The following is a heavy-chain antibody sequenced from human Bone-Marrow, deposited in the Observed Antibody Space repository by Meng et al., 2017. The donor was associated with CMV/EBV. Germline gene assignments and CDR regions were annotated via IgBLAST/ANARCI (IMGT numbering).Heavy chain of an antibody. CDR1: GFTFSSYA. CDR2: ISGSGGST. V-gene: IGHV3-23*04. D-gene: IGHD1-26*01. Sequence: VELGESGGGGVQPGRSLRLSCAASGFTFSSYAMSWVRQAPGKGLEWVSAISGSGGSTYYADSVKGRFTISRDNSKNTLYLQMNSLRAEDTAVYYCAKDRGGSYYGYWGQGTLVTVSS. CDR3: AKDRGGSYYGY. J-gene: IGHJ4*02.